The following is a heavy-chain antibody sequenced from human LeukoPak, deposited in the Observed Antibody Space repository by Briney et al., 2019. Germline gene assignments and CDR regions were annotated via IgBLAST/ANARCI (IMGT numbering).Heavy chain of an antibody. CDR1: GGSFSGYY. CDR2: INHSGST. J-gene: IGHJ4*02. CDR3: ARVRLGWNVTSFDY. Sequence: SETLSLTCAVYGGSFSGYYWSWIRQPPGKGLEWIGEINHSGSTNYNPSLKSRVTISVDTSKNQFSLKLSSVTAADTAVYYCARVRLGWNVTSFDYWGQGTLVTVSS. D-gene: IGHD1-1*01. V-gene: IGHV4-34*01.